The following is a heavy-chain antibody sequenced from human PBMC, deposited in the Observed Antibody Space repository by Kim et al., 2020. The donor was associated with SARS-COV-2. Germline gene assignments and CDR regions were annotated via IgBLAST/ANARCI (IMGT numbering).Heavy chain of an antibody. V-gene: IGHV3-15*01. J-gene: IGHJ6*02. D-gene: IGHD3-10*01. CDR3: TTEAFSGGCGELPESNYDYCGMDV. CDR1: GFTFSNAW. Sequence: GGSLRLSCAASGFTFSNAWMSWVRQAPGKGLEWVGRIKSKTDGGTTYYAAPVKGRFTISRDDSKNTLYLQMNSLKTEGTAVYYCTTEAFSGGCGELPESNYDYCGMDVWGQGTTVTVS. CDR2: IKSKTDGGTT.